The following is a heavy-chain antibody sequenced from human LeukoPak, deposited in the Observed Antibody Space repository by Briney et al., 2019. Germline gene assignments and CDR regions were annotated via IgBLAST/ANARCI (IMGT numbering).Heavy chain of an antibody. V-gene: IGHV3-48*03. Sequence: GGSLRLSCAASGFTFSSYEVNWVRQAPGKGLEWVSYISSSGSTIYYADSVKGRFTISRDNAKNSLYLQMNSLRAEDTAVYYCARGGVDYYDSSGYDYWGQGTLVTVSS. CDR3: ARGGVDYYDSSGYDY. CDR1: GFTFSSYE. D-gene: IGHD3-22*01. CDR2: ISSSGSTI. J-gene: IGHJ4*02.